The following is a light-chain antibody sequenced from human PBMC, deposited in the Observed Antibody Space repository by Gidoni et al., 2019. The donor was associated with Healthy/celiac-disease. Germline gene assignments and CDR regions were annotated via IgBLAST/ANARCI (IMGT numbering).Light chain of an antibody. CDR3: QVWDSSTAYVV. Sequence: SYELTQPLSVSVALGQTARITCGGNNIGSKNVHCYQQKPGQAPVLVIYRDSNRPSGIPERFSGSNSGNTATLTISRAQAGDEADYYCQVWDSSTAYVVFGGGTKLTVL. CDR1: NIGSKN. J-gene: IGLJ2*01. CDR2: RDS. V-gene: IGLV3-9*01.